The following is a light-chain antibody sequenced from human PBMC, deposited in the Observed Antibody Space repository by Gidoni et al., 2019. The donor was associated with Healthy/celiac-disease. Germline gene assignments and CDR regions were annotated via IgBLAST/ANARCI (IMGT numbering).Light chain of an antibody. CDR3: SSYTSSRV. CDR1: SSDVGGYNY. Sequence: QSALTQPASVSGSPGQSITISCTGTSSDVGGYNYVSWYQQHPGKAPKLMIYDVSNRPAGVSNRFSGSKSGNTASLTIAGLQAEDEADYYCSSYTSSRVFGGGTKLXVX. V-gene: IGLV2-14*01. CDR2: DVS. J-gene: IGLJ3*02.